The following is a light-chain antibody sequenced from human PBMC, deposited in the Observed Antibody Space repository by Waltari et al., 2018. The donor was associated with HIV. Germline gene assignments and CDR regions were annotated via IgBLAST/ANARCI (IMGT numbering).Light chain of an antibody. J-gene: IGLJ2*01. CDR2: DFS. V-gene: IGLV2-18*02. Sequence: QSALTQPPSVSGSLGQSVTISCPGTSTAGGTYNEASWYQQSPRTDPTRMIYDFSTRPSGVPDRFSGSKSGNTASLTISGLQPEDEADYYCSSCTTSITVVFGGGTKLTVL. CDR1: STAGGTYNE. CDR3: SSCTTSITVV.